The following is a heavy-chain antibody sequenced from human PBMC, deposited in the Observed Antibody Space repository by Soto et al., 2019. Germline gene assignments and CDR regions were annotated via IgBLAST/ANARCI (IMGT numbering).Heavy chain of an antibody. CDR1: GFTFDDYT. V-gene: IGHV3-43*01. CDR3: AKDILEGGARPLGIAAAGGFDY. CDR2: ISWDGGST. D-gene: IGHD6-13*01. Sequence: EVQLVESGGVVVQPGGSLRLSCAASGFTFDDYTMHWVRQAPGKGLEWVSLISWDGGSTYYADSVKGRFTISRDNSKNSLYLQMISLRTEDTALYYCAKDILEGGARPLGIAAAGGFDYWGQGTLVTVSS. J-gene: IGHJ4*02.